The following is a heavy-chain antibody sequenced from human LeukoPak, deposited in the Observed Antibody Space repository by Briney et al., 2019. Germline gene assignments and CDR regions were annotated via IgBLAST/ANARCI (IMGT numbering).Heavy chain of an antibody. CDR1: GYTFTDYY. Sequence: ASVKVSCKASGYTFTDYYMHWVRQAPGQGLEWMGWINPNSGDTHYAQNFQGRVTMTRDTSISTAYMELSRLRSDDTAVYYCARESYCSTPSCSHDYWGQGTLVTVSS. D-gene: IGHD2-2*01. CDR2: INPNSGDT. J-gene: IGHJ4*02. V-gene: IGHV1-2*02. CDR3: ARESYCSTPSCSHDY.